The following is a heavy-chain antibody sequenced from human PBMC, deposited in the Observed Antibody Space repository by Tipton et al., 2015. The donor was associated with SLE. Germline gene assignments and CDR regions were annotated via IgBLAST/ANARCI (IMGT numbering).Heavy chain of an antibody. CDR3: ARYCSGGSCYAYNWFDP. D-gene: IGHD2-15*01. CDR2: ISSSGSTI. J-gene: IGHJ5*02. V-gene: IGHV3-11*04. Sequence: SLRLSCAASGFTFSDYYMSWIRQAPGKGLEGVSYISSSGSTIYYADSVKGRFTISRDNAKNSLYLQMNSLRAEDTAVYYCARYCSGGSCYAYNWFDPWGQGTLVTVSS. CDR1: GFTFSDYY.